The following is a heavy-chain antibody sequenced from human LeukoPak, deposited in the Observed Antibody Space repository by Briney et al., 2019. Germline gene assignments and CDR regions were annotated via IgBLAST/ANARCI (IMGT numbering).Heavy chain of an antibody. CDR1: GGSISSGGYC. CDR3: AREIWVQGINGGYFDL. J-gene: IGHJ2*01. CDR2: ICYSGST. Sequence: SQTLSLTCTVSGGSISSGGYCWGWIRQDPGKGLEWIGHICYSGSTYNNPTIKSRVTISVDTSKHQFPQKVTSVTAAATAVYYCAREIWVQGINGGYFDLWGRGTLVTVSS. D-gene: IGHD5-24*01. V-gene: IGHV4-31*03.